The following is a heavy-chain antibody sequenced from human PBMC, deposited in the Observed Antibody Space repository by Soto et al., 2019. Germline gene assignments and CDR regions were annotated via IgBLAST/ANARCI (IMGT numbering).Heavy chain of an antibody. CDR3: ARSWAVDQYCGGDCYPYYFDY. J-gene: IGHJ4*02. Sequence: SETLSLTCAVYGGSFSGYYWSWIRQPPGKGLEWIGEINHSGSTNYNPSLKSRVTISVDTSKNQFSLKLSSVTAADTAVYYCARSWAVDQYCGGDCYPYYFDYWGQGTLVTVSS. V-gene: IGHV4-34*01. CDR2: INHSGST. CDR1: GGSFSGYY. D-gene: IGHD2-21*02.